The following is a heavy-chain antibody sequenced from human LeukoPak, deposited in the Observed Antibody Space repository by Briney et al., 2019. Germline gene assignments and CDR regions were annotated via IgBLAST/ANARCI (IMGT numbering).Heavy chain of an antibody. V-gene: IGHV3-21*01. CDR1: TFTFSSDG. CDR3: ARDSGSSWREGLNY. D-gene: IGHD6-13*01. Sequence: GGSLRLSCAASTFTFSSDGMNWVRQAPGKGLEWVSSISSSSDYIYYADSVKGRFTIFRDNAKNSLYLQMNSLRVEDSAVYYCARDSGSSWREGLNYWGQGTLVTVSS. J-gene: IGHJ4*02. CDR2: ISSSSDYI.